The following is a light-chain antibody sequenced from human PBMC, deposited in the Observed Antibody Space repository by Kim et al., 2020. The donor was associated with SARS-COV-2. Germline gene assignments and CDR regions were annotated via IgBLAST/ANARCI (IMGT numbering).Light chain of an antibody. CDR2: QDS. Sequence: SYELTQPPSLSVSPGQTASITCSGDKLGDKYACWYQQKPGQSPVLVIYQDSKRPSGLPERFSGSNSGNTATLNISGTQAMDEADYYCQAWDSSTVWVFGG. J-gene: IGLJ3*02. CDR3: QAWDSSTVWV. CDR1: KLGDKY. V-gene: IGLV3-1*01.